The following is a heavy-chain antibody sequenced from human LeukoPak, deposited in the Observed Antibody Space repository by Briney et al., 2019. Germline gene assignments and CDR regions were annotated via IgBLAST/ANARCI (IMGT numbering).Heavy chain of an antibody. D-gene: IGHD3-3*01. CDR2: IYYSGST. Sequence: PSETLSLTCTVSGGSISSYYWSWIRQPPGKGLEWIGYIYYSGSTNYNPSLKSRVTISVDTSKNQFSLKLSSVTAADTAVYYCARDRPSRIWSGYRDWGQGTLVTVSS. CDR3: ARDRPSRIWSGYRD. CDR1: GGSISSYY. V-gene: IGHV4-59*01. J-gene: IGHJ4*02.